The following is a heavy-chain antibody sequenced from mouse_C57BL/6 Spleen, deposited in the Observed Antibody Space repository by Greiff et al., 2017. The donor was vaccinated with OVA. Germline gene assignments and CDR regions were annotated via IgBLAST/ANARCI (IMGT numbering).Heavy chain of an antibody. CDR3: ARQDYYGSSYGYFDY. CDR1: GFTFSSYG. CDR2: ISSGGSYT. J-gene: IGHJ2*01. V-gene: IGHV5-6*01. Sequence: EVKLMESGGDLVKPGGSLKLSCAASGFTFSSYGMSWVRQTPDKRLEWVATISSGGSYTSYPDSVKGRFTISRDNAKNTLYLQMSSLKSEDTAMYDYARQDYYGSSYGYFDYWGQGTTLTVSS. D-gene: IGHD1-1*01.